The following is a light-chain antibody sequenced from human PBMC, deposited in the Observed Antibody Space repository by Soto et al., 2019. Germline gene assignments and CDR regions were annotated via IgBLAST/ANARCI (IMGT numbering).Light chain of an antibody. CDR3: CAYAGSATFVV. Sequence: QSALTQPASVSGSPGQSITISCTGTSSDIGSYNLVSWYQHLPGKAPKLIIYEGTKRSSGVSNRFSGSKSGNTASLTISGLQAEEAADYYCCAYAGSATFVVFGGGTKLTVL. V-gene: IGLV2-23*03. CDR1: SSDIGSYNL. J-gene: IGLJ3*02. CDR2: EGT.